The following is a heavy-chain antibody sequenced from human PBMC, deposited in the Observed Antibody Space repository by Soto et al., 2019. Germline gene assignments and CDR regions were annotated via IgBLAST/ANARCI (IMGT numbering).Heavy chain of an antibody. Sequence: ASVKVSCKASGYTFTSYAMHWVRQAPGQRLEWMGWINAGNGNTKYSQKFQGRVTITRDTSASTAYMELSSLRSEDTAVYYCARDWSSMDYYYGMYVCGQRTTVTVSS. J-gene: IGHJ6*02. D-gene: IGHD2-2*01. CDR3: ARDWSSMDYYYGMYV. V-gene: IGHV1-3*01. CDR2: INAGNGNT. CDR1: GYTFTSYA.